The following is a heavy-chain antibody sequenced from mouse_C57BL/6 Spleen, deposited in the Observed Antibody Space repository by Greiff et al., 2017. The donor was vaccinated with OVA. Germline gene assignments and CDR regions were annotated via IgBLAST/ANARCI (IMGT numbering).Heavy chain of an antibody. CDR3: AYGNEGAMDY. J-gene: IGHJ4*01. CDR1: GYAFSSYW. V-gene: IGHV1-80*01. Sequence: QVQLKESGAELVKPGASVKISCKASGYAFSSYWMNWVKQRPGKGLEWIGQIYPGDGDTNYNGKFKGKATLTADKSSSTAYMQLSSLTSEDSAVYFCAYGNEGAMDYWGQGTSVTVSS. CDR2: IYPGDGDT. D-gene: IGHD2-1*01.